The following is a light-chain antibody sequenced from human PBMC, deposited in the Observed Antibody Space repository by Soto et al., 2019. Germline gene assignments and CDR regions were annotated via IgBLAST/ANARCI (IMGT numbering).Light chain of an antibody. CDR2: EVS. J-gene: IGLJ2*01. V-gene: IGLV2-14*01. CDR1: SSDVGGSNY. Sequence: QSALTQPASVSGSPGQSITISRTGTSSDVGGSNYVSWYQQHPGKAPKLMIYEVSNRPSGVSNRFSGSKSGNTASLTISGLQAEDEADYYCSSYTSSSTPVVFGGGTKLTVL. CDR3: SSYTSSSTPVV.